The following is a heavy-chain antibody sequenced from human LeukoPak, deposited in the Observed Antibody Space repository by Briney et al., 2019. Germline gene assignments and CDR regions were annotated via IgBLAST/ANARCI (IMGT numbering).Heavy chain of an antibody. CDR1: GYSFSRHV. D-gene: IGHD3-10*01. Sequence: ASVKVSCKPSGYSFSRHVLSWVGQAPGQGLEGMGWMNPNSGNEGNAQKFQGRVTTTRNTSISTAYMELSSLRSEDTAVYYCARVDKITMVRGVIITDYYYYMDVWGKGTTVTISS. CDR2: MNPNSGNE. J-gene: IGHJ6*03. CDR3: ARVDKITMVRGVIITDYYYYMDV. V-gene: IGHV1-8*01.